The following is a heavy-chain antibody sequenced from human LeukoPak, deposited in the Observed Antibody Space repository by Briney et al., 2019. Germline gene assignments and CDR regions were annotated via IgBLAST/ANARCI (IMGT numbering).Heavy chain of an antibody. CDR2: IYYSGNT. Sequence: PSETLSLTCSVSGGSIRSTTYYWGWIRQPPGKGLEWIGSIYYSGNTYYSPSLMSRVTISVDTSKNQFSLNLSSVTAADTAVYYCARQPVAGTVYYFDYWGQGTLVTVSS. J-gene: IGHJ4*02. V-gene: IGHV4-39*07. CDR1: GGSIRSTTYY. CDR3: ARQPVAGTVYYFDY. D-gene: IGHD6-19*01.